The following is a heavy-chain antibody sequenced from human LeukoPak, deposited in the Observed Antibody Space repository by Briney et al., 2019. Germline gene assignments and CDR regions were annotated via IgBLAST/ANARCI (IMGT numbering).Heavy chain of an antibody. CDR1: GYTFSAYH. V-gene: IGHV1-2*02. D-gene: IGHD3-10*01. Sequence: ASVKVSCTASGYTFSAYHMQWVRQAPGQGLEWMGWINPKSGGTNYAQNFQDRVTMTTDTSISTAYMELSRLRSDDTAVYYCATSAGGYWGLGTLVTVSS. CDR3: ATSAGGY. CDR2: INPKSGGT. J-gene: IGHJ4*02.